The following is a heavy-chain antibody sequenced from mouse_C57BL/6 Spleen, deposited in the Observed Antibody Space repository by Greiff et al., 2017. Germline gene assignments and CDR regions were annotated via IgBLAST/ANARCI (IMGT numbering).Heavy chain of an antibody. CDR2: IHPNSGST. CDR1: GYTFTSYW. D-gene: IGHD2-4*01. Sequence: QVQLQQPGAELVKPGASVKLSCKASGYTFTSYWMHWVKQRPGQGLEWIGMIHPNSGSTNYNEKFKSKATLTVDKSSSTAYMQLISLTSEDSAVYYCARDYYDDENAMDYWGQGTSVTVSS. V-gene: IGHV1-64*01. CDR3: ARDYYDDENAMDY. J-gene: IGHJ4*01.